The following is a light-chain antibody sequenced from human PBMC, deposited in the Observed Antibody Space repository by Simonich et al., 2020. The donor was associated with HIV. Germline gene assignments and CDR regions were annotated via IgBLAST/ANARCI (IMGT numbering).Light chain of an antibody. CDR3: QQYYTTPLT. Sequence: DIVMTQSPDSLAVSLGERATINCKSSQSVLHSSNNKNYLAWYQQRPGQPPKLIIYWASTRESGVPDRLSGSGSGTDFTLTISSLQAEDVAVYYCQQYYTTPLTFGGGTKVEIK. CDR1: QSVLHSSNNKNY. CDR2: WAS. V-gene: IGKV4-1*01. J-gene: IGKJ4*01.